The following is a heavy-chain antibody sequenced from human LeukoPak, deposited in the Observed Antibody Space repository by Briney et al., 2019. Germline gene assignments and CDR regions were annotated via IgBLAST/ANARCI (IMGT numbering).Heavy chain of an antibody. J-gene: IGHJ4*02. CDR3: TTGLKSGF. Sequence: NAGGSLRLSCAASGLIFTNAWMSWVRQSPGKGLEWVGRIKSKTDGGTIDYAAPVKGRFTISRDDSKTTLYLQMNNLRTEDTAVYYCTTGLKSGFWGQGTLVTVSS. V-gene: IGHV3-15*01. D-gene: IGHD3-10*01. CDR1: GLIFTNAW. CDR2: IKSKTDGGTI.